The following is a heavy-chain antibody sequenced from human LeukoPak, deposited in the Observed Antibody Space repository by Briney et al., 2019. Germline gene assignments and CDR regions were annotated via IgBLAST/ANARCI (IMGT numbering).Heavy chain of an antibody. D-gene: IGHD6-19*01. CDR1: GGSISSYY. CDR2: IYYSGST. V-gene: IGHV4-59*01. Sequence: SETLSLTCTVSGGSISSYYWSWIRQPPGKGLEWIGYIYYSGSTNYNPSLKSRVTISVDTSKNQFSLKLSSVTAADTAVYYCARESIPGYSSGWHALDAFDIWGQGTMVTVSS. CDR3: ARESIPGYSSGWHALDAFDI. J-gene: IGHJ3*02.